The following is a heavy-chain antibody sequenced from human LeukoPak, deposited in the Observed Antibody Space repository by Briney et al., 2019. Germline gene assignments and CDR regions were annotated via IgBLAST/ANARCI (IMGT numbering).Heavy chain of an antibody. CDR3: ARAMYDILTGYWENWFDP. Sequence: SETLSLTCTVSGYSISSGYYRGWIRQPPGKGLEWIGSIYHSGSTYYNPSLKSRVTISVDTSKNQFSLKLSSVTAADTAVYYCARAMYDILTGYWENWFDPWGQGTLVTASS. D-gene: IGHD3-9*01. V-gene: IGHV4-38-2*02. J-gene: IGHJ5*02. CDR2: IYHSGST. CDR1: GYSISSGYY.